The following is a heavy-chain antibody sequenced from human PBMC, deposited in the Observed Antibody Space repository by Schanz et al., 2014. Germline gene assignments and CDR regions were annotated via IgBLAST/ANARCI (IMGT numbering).Heavy chain of an antibody. Sequence: GQLAESGGGLVQPGGSLRLSCAVSGFTVSSNHMSWIRQAPGKGLEWVSYISGTTTYTNYADSVKGRFTISRDNSKNTLYLQMNSLRAEDTAVYYCARPRFDYGEVDYWGQGTLVTVSS. CDR1: GFTVSSNH. V-gene: IGHV3-11*06. CDR2: ISGTTTYT. J-gene: IGHJ4*02. D-gene: IGHD4-17*01. CDR3: ARPRFDYGEVDY.